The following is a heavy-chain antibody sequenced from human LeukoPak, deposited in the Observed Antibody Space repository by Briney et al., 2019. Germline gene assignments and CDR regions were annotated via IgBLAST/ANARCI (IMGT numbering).Heavy chain of an antibody. D-gene: IGHD5-24*01. CDR3: RSGDGYNYDY. CDR1: GGTFSSYA. CDR2: IIPIFGTA. Sequence: SVRVSCKASGGTFSSYAMSWVRQAPGQGLEWMGGIIPIFGTANYAQKFQGRVTITTDESTSTAYMELSSLRSEDTAVYYCRSGDGYNYDYWGQGTLVTVSS. V-gene: IGHV1-69*05. J-gene: IGHJ4*02.